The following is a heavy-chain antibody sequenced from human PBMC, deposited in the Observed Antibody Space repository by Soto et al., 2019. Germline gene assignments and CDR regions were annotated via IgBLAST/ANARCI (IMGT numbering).Heavy chain of an antibody. Sequence: GASVKVSCKASGYTFTNNWIHWVRQAPGQGLEWMGVINPNGGVTVYAQKFQGRVTMTRDTSTSTFYMDLSSLRSEDTALYYCARDHSVTSSGYSYWWFDPRGQGTLVTVSS. CDR3: ARDHSVTSSGYSYWWFDP. CDR2: INPNGGVT. J-gene: IGHJ5*02. D-gene: IGHD3-22*01. CDR1: GYTFTNNW. V-gene: IGHV1-46*01.